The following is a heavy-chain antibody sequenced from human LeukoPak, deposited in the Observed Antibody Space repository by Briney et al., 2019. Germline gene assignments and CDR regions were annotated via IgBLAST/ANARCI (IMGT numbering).Heavy chain of an antibody. CDR3: AREYWYESSGSAFLDP. D-gene: IGHD3-22*01. Sequence: GASVKVSCKASGYGFSSYGISWVRQAPGQGLEWMGWVSGYSGNTNYAQKFQGRLTLTRDTSTSTAYMELTSLRSDDAAVYYCAREYWYESSGSAFLDPWGRGTLVAVAS. V-gene: IGHV1-18*01. J-gene: IGHJ2*01. CDR1: GYGFSSYG. CDR2: VSGYSGNT.